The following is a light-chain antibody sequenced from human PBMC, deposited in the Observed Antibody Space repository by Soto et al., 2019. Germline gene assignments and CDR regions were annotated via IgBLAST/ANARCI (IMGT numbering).Light chain of an antibody. CDR1: SDYVGSYNL. CDR3: SSYAGSFTLV. Sequence: QSLLTQPAPLSGSPGQPITISCAGTSDYVGSYNLVSWYQQYPGKAPKLIIYEDTKRPSGVSNRFSGSKSGNTASLTISGLQAEDEADYYCSSYAGSFTLVFGTGTKVTVL. J-gene: IGLJ1*01. V-gene: IGLV2-14*02. CDR2: EDT.